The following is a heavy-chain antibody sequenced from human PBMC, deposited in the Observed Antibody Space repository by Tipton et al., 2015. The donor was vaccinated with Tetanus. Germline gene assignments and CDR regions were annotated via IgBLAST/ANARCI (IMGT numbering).Heavy chain of an antibody. CDR2: IYDSGST. CDR3: VLYCDNGSCCGAYHYYGMDV. J-gene: IGHJ6*02. Sequence: TLSLTCTVSGGSVSSGNYFWTWIRQSPGTGLEWIGNIYDSGSTIYNPSLKSRVTISKDTSKNQFSLKLSSVTAADTSVYYCVLYCDNGSCCGAYHYYGMDVAGQGTTVTVSS. D-gene: IGHD2-15*01. V-gene: IGHV4-61*01. CDR1: GGSVSSGNYF.